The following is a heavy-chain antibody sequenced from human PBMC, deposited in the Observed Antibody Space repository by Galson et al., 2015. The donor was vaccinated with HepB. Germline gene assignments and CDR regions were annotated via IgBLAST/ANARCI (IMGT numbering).Heavy chain of an antibody. V-gene: IGHV1-24*01. CDR3: ATSPLAVAGPLNFDY. J-gene: IGHJ4*02. D-gene: IGHD6-19*01. CDR2: FDPEDGET. CDR1: GYTLTELS. Sequence: SVKVSCKVSGYTLTELSMHWVRQAPGKGLEWMGGFDPEDGETIYAQKFQGRVTMTEDTSTDTAYMELSSLRSEDTAAYYCATSPLAVAGPLNFDYWGQGTLVTVSS.